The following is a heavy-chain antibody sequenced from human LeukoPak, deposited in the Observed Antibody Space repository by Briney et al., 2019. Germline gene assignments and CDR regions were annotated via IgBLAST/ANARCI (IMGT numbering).Heavy chain of an antibody. CDR3: AKELVWGVVTTFDY. Sequence: GGSLRLSCAASGFTFSSYGMHWVRQAPGKGLEWVAFIRYDGSNKYYADSVKGRFTISRDNSKNTLYLQMNSLRAEDTAVYYCAKELVWGVVTTFDYWGQGTLVTVSS. CDR2: IRYDGSNK. V-gene: IGHV3-30*02. CDR1: GFTFSSYG. D-gene: IGHD3-22*01. J-gene: IGHJ4*02.